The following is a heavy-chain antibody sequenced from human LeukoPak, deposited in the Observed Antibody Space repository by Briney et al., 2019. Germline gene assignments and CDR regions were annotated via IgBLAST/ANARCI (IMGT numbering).Heavy chain of an antibody. D-gene: IGHD2-15*01. V-gene: IGHV1-18*04. J-gene: IGHJ6*04. CDR1: GYTFTSYG. CDR3: ARDTYCSGGSCYQQSYYYGMDV. Sequence: GASVKVSCKASGYTFTSYGISWVRQAPGQGLEWMGWISAYNGNTNYAQTLQGRVTMTTDTSTSTAYMELRSLRSDDTAVYYCARDTYCSGGSCYQQSYYYGMDVWGKGTTVTVSS. CDR2: ISAYNGNT.